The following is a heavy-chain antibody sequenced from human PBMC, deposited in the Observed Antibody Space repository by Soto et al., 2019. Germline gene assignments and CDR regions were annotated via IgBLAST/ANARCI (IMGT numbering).Heavy chain of an antibody. D-gene: IGHD2-2*02. J-gene: IGHJ5*02. Sequence: SEPLSVTCSISGGSITSGACYWSWFRQPPRKGLEWIGYNYYSRVTVYNPTLRSRVTISIDTSKNQFSLNRSSVTAAYTAANNSARESVPAYIHYTWFDPWGQGTGVTVSS. CDR1: GGSITSGACY. CDR3: ARESVPAYIHYTWFDP. CDR2: NYYSRVT. V-gene: IGHV4-30-4*01.